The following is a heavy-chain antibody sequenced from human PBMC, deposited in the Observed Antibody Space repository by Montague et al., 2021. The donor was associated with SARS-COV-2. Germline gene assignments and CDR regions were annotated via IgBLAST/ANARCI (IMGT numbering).Heavy chain of an antibody. CDR3: ARVPYRLLFVLRYYGMDV. Sequence: SETLSLTCAVYGGSLSGYYWSWIRQPPGEGLEWIAEISHSGSTSYNPSLKSRVTISVDTSKNQFSLKLSSATAADTAVYYCARVPYRLLFVLRYYGMDVWGQGTTATVSS. D-gene: IGHD2-2*01. CDR1: GGSLSGYY. CDR2: ISHSGST. V-gene: IGHV4-34*01. J-gene: IGHJ6*02.